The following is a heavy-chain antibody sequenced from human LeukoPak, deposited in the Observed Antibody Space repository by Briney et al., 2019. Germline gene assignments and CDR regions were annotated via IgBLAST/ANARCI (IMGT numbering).Heavy chain of an antibody. CDR2: INHSGST. J-gene: IGHJ5*02. V-gene: IGHV4-34*01. CDR3: ASNLGGSWFDP. D-gene: IGHD3-16*01. Sequence: PSETLSLTCAVYGGSFSGYYWSWIRQPPGKGLEWIGEINHSGSTNYNPSLKSRVTISVDTSKIQLSLKLSSVTAADTAVYYCASNLGGSWFDPWGRGTLVTVSS. CDR1: GGSFSGYY.